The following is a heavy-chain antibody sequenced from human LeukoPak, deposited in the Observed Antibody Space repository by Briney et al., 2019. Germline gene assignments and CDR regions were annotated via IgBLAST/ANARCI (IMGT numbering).Heavy chain of an antibody. Sequence: SETLSLTCTVSVGSISSYYWSWIRQRPGKGLDWIGYIYSSGSTNYNPSLMSRVTISEDSSKNQFSLKLSSVTAADTAVYYCARRFGTSGWVDYWGQGTLVTVSS. D-gene: IGHD6-19*01. V-gene: IGHV4-59*08. J-gene: IGHJ4*02. CDR1: VGSISSYY. CDR2: IYSSGST. CDR3: ARRFGTSGWVDY.